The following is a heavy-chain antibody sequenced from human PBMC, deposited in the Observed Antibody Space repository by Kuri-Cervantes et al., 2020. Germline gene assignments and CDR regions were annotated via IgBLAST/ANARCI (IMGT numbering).Heavy chain of an antibody. CDR2: ITWDGGST. CDR3: AKGKSYGLDAYFDY. Sequence: GESLKISCAASGFTFHNYTMHWVRQVPGKGLQWVSLITWDGGSTFYADSVRGRFTISRDSAKNSLYLQMNSLRLEDTALYYCAKGKSYGLDAYFDYWGQGTLVTVSS. V-gene: IGHV3-43*01. J-gene: IGHJ4*02. D-gene: IGHD5-18*01. CDR1: GFTFHNYT.